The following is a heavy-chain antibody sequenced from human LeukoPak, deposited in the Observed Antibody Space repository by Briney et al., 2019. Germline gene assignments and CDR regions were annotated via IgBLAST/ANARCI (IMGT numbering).Heavy chain of an antibody. Sequence: PSETLSLTCTVSGGSISSYYWSWIRQPPGKGLEWIGYIYYSGSTNYNPSLKSRVTISVDTSNNQFSLKLSSVTAAGTAVYYCARTDIVVVPAATGTYYYYGMDVWGQGTTVTVSS. CDR1: GGSISSYY. CDR2: IYYSGST. V-gene: IGHV4-59*08. CDR3: ARTDIVVVPAATGTYYYYGMDV. D-gene: IGHD2-2*01. J-gene: IGHJ6*02.